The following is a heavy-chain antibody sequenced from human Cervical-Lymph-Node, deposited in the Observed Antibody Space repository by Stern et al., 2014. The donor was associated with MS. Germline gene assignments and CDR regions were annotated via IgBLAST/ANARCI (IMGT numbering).Heavy chain of an antibody. J-gene: IGHJ3*02. CDR1: GHSLSELF. V-gene: IGHV1-24*01. Sequence: VQLVESGAEVRKPGASVKVSCKVSGHSLSELFMHWVRQAPGKGLEWMGGFDPEDGETIYAHKFQGRVTMTEDTSTDTAYMELSGLRPEDTAIYYCAKESGDAFDIWGQGTMVTV. CDR3: AKESGDAFDI. D-gene: IGHD7-27*01. CDR2: FDPEDGET.